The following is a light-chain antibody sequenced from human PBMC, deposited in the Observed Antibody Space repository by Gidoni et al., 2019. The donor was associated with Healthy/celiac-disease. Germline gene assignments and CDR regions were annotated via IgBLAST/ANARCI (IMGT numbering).Light chain of an antibody. J-gene: IGKJ4*01. CDR3: QQRSNWPPLT. Sequence: ELVLTPSPATLSLSPGERATLSCRASQSVNNYLAWYQQKPGQAPRLLIYDASNRATGIPARFSGSGSGTDFTLTISSLEPEDFAVYYCQQRSNWPPLTFGGGTKVEIK. CDR1: QSVNNY. CDR2: DAS. V-gene: IGKV3-11*01.